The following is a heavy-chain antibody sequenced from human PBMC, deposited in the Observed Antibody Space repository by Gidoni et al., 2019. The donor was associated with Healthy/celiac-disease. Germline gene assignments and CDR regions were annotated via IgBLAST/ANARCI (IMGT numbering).Heavy chain of an antibody. CDR3: ARVLSGSYGLDAFDI. Sequence: EAQLVASGCVLVMPGGSLRLSCAASGLTFSSFSMNWVRQAPGKGPECVSAISISSSYIYYADSVNGRFTISRDNANNSLSLQMNIRRAEDTAVYYCARVLSGSYGLDAFDIWGQGTMVTVSS. CDR1: GLTFSSFS. V-gene: IGHV3-21*01. J-gene: IGHJ3*02. CDR2: ISISSSYI. D-gene: IGHD3-10*01.